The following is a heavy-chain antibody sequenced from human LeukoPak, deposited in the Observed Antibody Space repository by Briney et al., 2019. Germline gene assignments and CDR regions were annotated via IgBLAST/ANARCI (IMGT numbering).Heavy chain of an antibody. CDR2: INPSSGGT. J-gene: IGHJ6*03. V-gene: IGHV1-2*02. Sequence: ASVKVSCKPSGYTFTGYYMHWVRQAPGQGLEWMGWINPSSGGTNYPQKFQGRVTMTRDTSLSTAYMELSGLRSDDTAVYYCARGVVAAMFYYYMDVWGQGTLVAVSS. CDR3: ARGVVAAMFYYYMDV. D-gene: IGHD2-15*01. CDR1: GYTFTGYY.